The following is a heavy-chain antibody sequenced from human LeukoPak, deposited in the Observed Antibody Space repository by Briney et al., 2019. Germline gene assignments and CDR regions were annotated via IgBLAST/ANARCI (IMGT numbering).Heavy chain of an antibody. J-gene: IGHJ2*01. CDR2: IHSGGST. D-gene: IGHD1-1*01. CDR3: ARERTTHSYWYFDL. Sequence: PGGSLRLSCAASGFTVSSNYMSWVRQAPGKGLEWVSVIHSGGSTYYADSVKGRFTISRDNSKNTLYLQMNSLRAEDTAVYYCARERTTHSYWYFDLWGRGTLVTVSS. V-gene: IGHV3-53*01. CDR1: GFTVSSNY.